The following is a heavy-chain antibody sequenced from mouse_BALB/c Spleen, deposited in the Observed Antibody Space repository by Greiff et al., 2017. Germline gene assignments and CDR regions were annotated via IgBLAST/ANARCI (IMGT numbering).Heavy chain of an antibody. V-gene: IGHV5-17*02. CDR1: GFTFSSFG. CDR2: ISSGSSTI. Sequence: EVMLVESGGGLVQPGGSRKLSCAASGFTFSSFGMHWVRQAPEKGLEWVAYISSGSSTIYYADTVKGRFTISRDNPKNTLFLQMTSLRSEDTAMYYCAREGYYYDYDPGFAYWGQGTLVTVSA. J-gene: IGHJ3*01. CDR3: AREGYYYDYDPGFAY. D-gene: IGHD2-4*01.